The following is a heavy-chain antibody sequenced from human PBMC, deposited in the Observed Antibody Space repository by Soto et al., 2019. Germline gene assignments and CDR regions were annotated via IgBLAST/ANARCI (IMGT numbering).Heavy chain of an antibody. CDR1: GFTFSGSW. J-gene: IGHJ4*02. Sequence: EVQLVESGGGLVQPGGSLRLSCAASGFTFSGSWMHWVRQAPGKGLVWVSRINGDGSGTSYADLVKGRFTISRDDAKNPLVLQMNGLRAEDTAVYYCARGIFGSGTANDYWGQGTLVTVSS. CDR2: INGDGSGT. V-gene: IGHV3-74*01. D-gene: IGHD3-10*01. CDR3: ARGIFGSGTANDY.